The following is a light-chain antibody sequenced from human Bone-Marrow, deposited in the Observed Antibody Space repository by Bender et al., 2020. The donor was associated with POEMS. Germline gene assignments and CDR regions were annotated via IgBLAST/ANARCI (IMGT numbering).Light chain of an antibody. J-gene: IGLJ3*02. V-gene: IGLV1-36*01. CDR2: YDD. CDR3: ETWEDSLRGWV. CDR1: SSNIGNHG. Sequence: QSVVTQPPSLSEAPRQRVTISCSGSSSNIGNHGVNWYQQLPGEAPKLLIYYDDLLTPGVSDRFSASKSGTSEYLAISGLQSEDGGLYYCETWEDSLRGWVFGGRTKLTVL.